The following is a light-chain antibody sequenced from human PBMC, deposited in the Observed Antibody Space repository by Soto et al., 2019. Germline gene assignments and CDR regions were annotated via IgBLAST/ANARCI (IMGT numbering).Light chain of an antibody. Sequence: QSALTQPPSASGSPGQSVTISCTGTSSDVGGYNYVSWYQQHPGKAPKLMISEVSKRPSGVPDRFSGSKSGNTASLTVSGLQAEDEADYYCSSFAGNSNWVFGGGTQLTVL. CDR2: EVS. CDR3: SSFAGNSNWV. CDR1: SSDVGGYNY. V-gene: IGLV2-8*01. J-gene: IGLJ2*01.